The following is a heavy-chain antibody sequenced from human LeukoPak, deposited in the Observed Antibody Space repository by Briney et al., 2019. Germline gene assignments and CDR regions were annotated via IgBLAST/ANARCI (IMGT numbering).Heavy chain of an antibody. CDR2: INPNSGGT. CDR1: GYTFTSYG. J-gene: IGHJ4*02. D-gene: IGHD2-15*01. Sequence: RASVKVSCKASGYTFTSYGISWVRQAPGQGLEWMGWINPNSGGTNYAQNFQGRVTMTRDTSITTAYMELSGLRPDDTAVYYCAREGYCSGGNCPVEHWGQGTLVTVSS. CDR3: AREGYCSGGNCPVEH. V-gene: IGHV1-2*02.